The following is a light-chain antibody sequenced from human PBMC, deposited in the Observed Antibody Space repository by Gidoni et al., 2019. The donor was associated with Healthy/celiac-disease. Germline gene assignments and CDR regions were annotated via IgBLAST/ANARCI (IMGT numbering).Light chain of an antibody. CDR3: QQYYSYPRGFT. CDR2: AAS. CDR1: QGISSY. Sequence: AIRMTQSPSSFSASTGDRVTITCRASQGISSYLAWYQQKPGKAPKLLIYAASTLQSGVPSRFSGSGSGTDFTLTISCLQSEDFATYYRQQYYSYPRGFTFGPGTKVEIK. V-gene: IGKV1-8*01. J-gene: IGKJ3*01.